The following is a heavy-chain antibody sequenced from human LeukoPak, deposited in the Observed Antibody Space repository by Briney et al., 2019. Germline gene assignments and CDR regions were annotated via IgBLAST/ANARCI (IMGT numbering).Heavy chain of an antibody. CDR3: ARRALGAFDI. Sequence: GGSLRLSCAASGFTFSSYGMHWVRQAPGKGLEWVAFIRYDGSNKYYADSVKGRFTISRDNAKNSLYLQMNSLRAEDTALYYCARRALGAFDIWGQGTMVTVSS. V-gene: IGHV3-30*02. J-gene: IGHJ3*02. CDR1: GFTFSSYG. CDR2: IRYDGSNK.